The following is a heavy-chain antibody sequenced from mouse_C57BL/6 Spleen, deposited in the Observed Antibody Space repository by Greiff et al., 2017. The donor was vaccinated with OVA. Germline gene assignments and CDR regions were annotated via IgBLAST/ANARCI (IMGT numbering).Heavy chain of an antibody. J-gene: IGHJ2*01. CDR2: INPNNGGT. CDR3: ASPLLRYGY. D-gene: IGHD1-1*01. Sequence: EVQLQQSGPELVKPGASVKISCKASGYTFTDYYMNWVKQSHGKSLEWIGDINPNNGGTSYNQKFKGKATLTVDKSSSTAYMELRSLTSEDSAVYYCASPLLRYGYWGQGTTLTVSS. CDR1: GYTFTDYY. V-gene: IGHV1-26*01.